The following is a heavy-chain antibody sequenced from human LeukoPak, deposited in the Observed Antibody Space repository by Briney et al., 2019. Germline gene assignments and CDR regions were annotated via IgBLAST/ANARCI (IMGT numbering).Heavy chain of an antibody. CDR1: GFTFSSYI. J-gene: IGHJ4*02. CDR3: ARDGRLYCSGGSCYPVDY. V-gene: IGHV3-21*01. CDR2: ISSSSSYI. Sequence: KPGGSLRLSCAASGFTFSSYIMNWVRQAPGKGLEWVSSISSSSSYIYYADSLKGRFTISRDNAKNSLYLQMNSLRAEDTAVYYCARDGRLYCSGGSCYPVDYWGQGTLVTVSS. D-gene: IGHD2-15*01.